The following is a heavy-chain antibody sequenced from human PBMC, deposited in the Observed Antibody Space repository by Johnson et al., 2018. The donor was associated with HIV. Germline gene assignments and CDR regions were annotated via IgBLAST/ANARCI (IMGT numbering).Heavy chain of an antibody. D-gene: IGHD4/OR15-4a*01. Sequence: QMLLVESGGGLVKPGGSLRLSCAASGFTFSDYYMSWIRQAPGKGLEWVSYISSSGSTIYYADSVKGRFTISRDNSKNTLYLQMNSLRPEDTAAYYCATIAGHGAAFDIWGQGTMVTVSS. CDR2: ISSSGSTI. J-gene: IGHJ3*02. V-gene: IGHV3-11*04. CDR3: ATIAGHGAAFDI. CDR1: GFTFSDYY.